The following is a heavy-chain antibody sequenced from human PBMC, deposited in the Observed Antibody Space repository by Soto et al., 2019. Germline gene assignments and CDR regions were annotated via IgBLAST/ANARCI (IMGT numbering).Heavy chain of an antibody. Sequence: ASVKVSCKASGYTFTSYGISWVRQAPGQGLEWMGWISAYNGNTNYAQKLQGRVTMTTDTSTSTAYMELRSLRSDDTAVYYCARHSQQGIRYNWNFSVGFDILGQGTMVTVSS. V-gene: IGHV1-18*01. J-gene: IGHJ3*02. CDR1: GYTFTSYG. CDR3: ARHSQQGIRYNWNFSVGFDI. D-gene: IGHD1-7*01. CDR2: ISAYNGNT.